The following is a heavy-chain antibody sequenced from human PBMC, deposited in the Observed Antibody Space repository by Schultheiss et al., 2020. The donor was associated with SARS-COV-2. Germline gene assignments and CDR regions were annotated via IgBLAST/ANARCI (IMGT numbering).Heavy chain of an antibody. CDR1: GYTFTSYG. J-gene: IGHJ4*02. CDR2: ISAYNGNT. Sequence: ASVKVSCKASGYTFTSYGISWVRQAPGQGLEWMGWISAYNGNTNYAQKLQGRVTMTRDTSTSTVYMELSSLRSEDTAVYYCARGDSGSYLNFDYWGQGTLVTVSS. V-gene: IGHV1-18*04. CDR3: ARGDSGSYLNFDY. D-gene: IGHD1-26*01.